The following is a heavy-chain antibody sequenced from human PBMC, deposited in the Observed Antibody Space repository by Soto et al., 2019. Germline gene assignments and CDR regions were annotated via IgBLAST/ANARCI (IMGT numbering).Heavy chain of an antibody. Sequence: GGSLRLSCAASGFTFSKSWMHWVRQVSGKGLEWVSRINADGTSTSYADSVKGRFTISRDNAKNTLYLHVNSLRAEDTAVYYCVKVLARGVGVPRFYFDSWGQGALVTVSS. D-gene: IGHD2-2*01. CDR1: GFTFSKSW. J-gene: IGHJ4*02. CDR3: VKVLARGVGVPRFYFDS. CDR2: INADGTST. V-gene: IGHV3-74*01.